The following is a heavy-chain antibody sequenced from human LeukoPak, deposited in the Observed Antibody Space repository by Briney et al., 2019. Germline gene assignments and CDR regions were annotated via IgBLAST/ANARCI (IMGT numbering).Heavy chain of an antibody. CDR3: ARGIVVVTAIRHYYYYMDV. CDR2: ISYDGSNK. V-gene: IGHV3-30*04. D-gene: IGHD2-21*02. J-gene: IGHJ6*03. Sequence: GGSLRLSCAASGVTFSSYSMNWVRQAPGKGLEWVAVISYDGSNKYYADSVKGRFTISRDNSKNTLYLQMNSLRAEDTAVYYCARGIVVVTAIRHYYYYMDVWGKGTTVTVSS. CDR1: GVTFSSYS.